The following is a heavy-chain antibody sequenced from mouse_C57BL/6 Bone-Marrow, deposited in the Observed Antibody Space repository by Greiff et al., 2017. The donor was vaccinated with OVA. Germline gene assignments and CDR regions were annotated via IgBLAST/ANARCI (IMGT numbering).Heavy chain of an antibody. Sequence: EVKLMESGPGLVKPSQSLSLTCSVTGYSITSGYYWNWIRQYPGNKLEWMGYISYDGSNNYNPSLKNRISITRDTSKNQFFLKLNSVTTEDTATYYCARGDYGFDYWGQGTTHTVSS. CDR1: GYSITSGYY. CDR3: ARGDYGFDY. CDR2: ISYDGSN. D-gene: IGHD1-1*01. J-gene: IGHJ2*01. V-gene: IGHV3-6*01.